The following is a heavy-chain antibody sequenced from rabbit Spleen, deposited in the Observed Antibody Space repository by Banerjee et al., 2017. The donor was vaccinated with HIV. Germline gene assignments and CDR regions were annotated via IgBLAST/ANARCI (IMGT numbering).Heavy chain of an antibody. J-gene: IGHJ4*01. Sequence: QSLEESGGDLVKPGASLTLTCTASGFSFSSSYYMCWVRQAPGKGLEWIACIAAGSSGSTAYASWAKGRFTISKTSSTVDLKMTSLTVADTATYFCARDVSAGDPTVPFNLWGQGTLVTVS. V-gene: IGHV1S40*01. CDR1: GFSFSSSYY. CDR2: IAAGSSGST. D-gene: IGHD2-1*01. CDR3: ARDVSAGDPTVPFNL.